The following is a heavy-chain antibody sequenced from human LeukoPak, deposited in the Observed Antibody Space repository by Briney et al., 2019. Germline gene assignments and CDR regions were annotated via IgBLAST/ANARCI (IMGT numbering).Heavy chain of an antibody. V-gene: IGHV3-48*03. CDR3: ASLWELTMA. J-gene: IGHJ5*02. D-gene: IGHD3-16*01. CDR1: GFRFSNYE. CDR2: ISIGGDTR. Sequence: GGSLRLSCAASGFRFSNYEMDWVRQAPGKGLEWVSYISIGGDTRRYADSVKGRFTISRDNAKNSVYLQMNSLRAEDTAVYFCASLWELTMAWGQGTLVTVSS.